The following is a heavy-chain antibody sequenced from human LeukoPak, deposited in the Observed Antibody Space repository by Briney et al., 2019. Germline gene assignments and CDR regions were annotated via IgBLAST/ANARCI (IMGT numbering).Heavy chain of an antibody. D-gene: IGHD6-13*01. V-gene: IGHV4-59*08. CDR1: GGSITDYY. CDR3: ARSTFSSNWNL. CDR2: MYYSGSA. J-gene: IGHJ4*02. Sequence: SETLSLTCTVSGGSITDYYWSWVRHSSGKGLEWIGYMYYSGSAYYSPSLKTRVTISVDTSKNQFSLKLTSVTAADTAVYYCARSTFSSNWNLWGQGTLVTVSS.